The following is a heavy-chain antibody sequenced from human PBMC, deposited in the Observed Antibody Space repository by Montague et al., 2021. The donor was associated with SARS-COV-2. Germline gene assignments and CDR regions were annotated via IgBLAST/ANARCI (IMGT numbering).Heavy chain of an antibody. CDR2: INHSGST. V-gene: IGHV4-34*01. CDR3: ARANGYYFDY. Sequence: SETLSLTCAVYGGSFSCYYWSWIRQPPGKGLEWIGEINHSGSTNYNPSLKSRVTISVDTSKNQFSLKLSSVTAADTAVYYCARANGYYFDYWGQGTLVTVSS. J-gene: IGHJ4*02. D-gene: IGHD2-8*01. CDR1: GGSFSCYY.